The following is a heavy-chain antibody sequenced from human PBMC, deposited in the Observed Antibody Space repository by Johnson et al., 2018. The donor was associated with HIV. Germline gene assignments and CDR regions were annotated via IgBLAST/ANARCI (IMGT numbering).Heavy chain of an antibody. CDR3: AKAIFSPRIAAAGAFDI. J-gene: IGHJ3*02. CDR1: GFTFSSYA. Sequence: QVQLVESGGGVVQPGRSLRLSCAASGFTFSSYAMHWVRQAPGKGLEWVAVISYDGSYNYYADSVKGRFTISRDNAKNSLYLQMNSLRAEDTALYYCAKAIFSPRIAAAGAFDIWGQGTMVTVSA. D-gene: IGHD6-13*01. CDR2: ISYDGSYN. V-gene: IGHV3-30*04.